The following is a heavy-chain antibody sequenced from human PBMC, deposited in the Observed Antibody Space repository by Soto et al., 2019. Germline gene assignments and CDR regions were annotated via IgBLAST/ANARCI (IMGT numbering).Heavy chain of an antibody. D-gene: IGHD1-26*01. V-gene: IGHV3-23*01. CDR1: GFTFSSYA. Sequence: EVQLLESGGGLVQPGGSLRLSCAASGFTFSSYAMRWVSQAPVKGLEWVSAISGSGDSTYYADSVKGRFTISRDNSKNTLYLQLNSLRAEDTAVYYCARRGSGSYYDYWGQGTLVTVSS. CDR2: ISGSGDST. J-gene: IGHJ4*02. CDR3: ARRGSGSYYDY.